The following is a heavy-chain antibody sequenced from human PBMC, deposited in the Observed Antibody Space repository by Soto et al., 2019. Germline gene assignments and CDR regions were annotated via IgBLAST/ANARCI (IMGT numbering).Heavy chain of an antibody. CDR1: GFTFSSYA. J-gene: IGHJ6*02. V-gene: IGHV3-30-3*01. CDR3: ARTPSSSPGGYYYYYGMDV. Sequence: GGSLRLSCAASGFTFSSYAMHWVRQAPGKGLEWVAVISYDGSNKYYADSVKGRFTISRDNSKNTLYLQMNSLRAEDTAAYYCARTPSSSPGGYYYYYGMDVWGQGTTVTVSS. CDR2: ISYDGSNK. D-gene: IGHD6-6*01.